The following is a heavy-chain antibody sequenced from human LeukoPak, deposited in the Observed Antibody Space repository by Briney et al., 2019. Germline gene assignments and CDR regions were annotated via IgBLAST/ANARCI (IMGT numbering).Heavy chain of an antibody. J-gene: IGHJ6*03. V-gene: IGHV3-23*01. CDR2: ISGSGGST. CDR1: GFTFSSYA. Sequence: GGSLRLSCAASGFTFSSYAMSWVRQAPGKGLEWVSAISGSGGSTYYANSVKGRFTISRDNSKNTLYLQMNSLRAEDTAVYYCAGYYDSSGYSMSGYYYYYMDVWGKGTTVTVSS. CDR3: AGYYDSSGYSMSGYYYYYMDV. D-gene: IGHD3-22*01.